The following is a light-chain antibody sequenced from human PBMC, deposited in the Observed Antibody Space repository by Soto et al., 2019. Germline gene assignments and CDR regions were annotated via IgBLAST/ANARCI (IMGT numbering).Light chain of an antibody. CDR3: LQDYNYPLT. V-gene: IGKV1-6*01. J-gene: IGKJ4*01. Sequence: AIQMTQSPSSLSASVGDRVTITCRASQGIRNDLGWYQQKPGKAPKLLIYAASSLQSGVPSRFSGSGSGTDFTLTISSLLPEDCATYYCLQDYNYPLTFGGGTMVEIK. CDR2: AAS. CDR1: QGIRND.